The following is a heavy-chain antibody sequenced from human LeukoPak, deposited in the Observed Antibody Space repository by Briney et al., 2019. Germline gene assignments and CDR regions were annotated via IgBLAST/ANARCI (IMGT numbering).Heavy chain of an antibody. Sequence: PGASLRLSCEASGFTFSSYAMSWVRQAPGKGLEWVSAISGSGGSTYYADSVKGRFTISRDNSKNTLYLQMNSLRAEDTAVYYCAKDQAIFGVVLSWGQGTLVTVSS. CDR2: ISGSGGST. CDR3: AKDQAIFGVVLS. J-gene: IGHJ5*02. CDR1: GFTFSSYA. V-gene: IGHV3-23*01. D-gene: IGHD3-3*01.